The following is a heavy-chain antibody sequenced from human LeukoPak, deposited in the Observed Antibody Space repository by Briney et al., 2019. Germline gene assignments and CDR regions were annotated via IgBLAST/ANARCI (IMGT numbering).Heavy chain of an antibody. J-gene: IGHJ3*02. V-gene: IGHV3-23*01. CDR2: ISGSGGST. CDR3: AKAIAARGKGYDAFDI. CDR1: GFTFSSYA. D-gene: IGHD6-6*01. Sequence: GGSLRLSCAASGFTFSSYAMSWVRQAPGKGLELVSAISGSGGSTYYADSVKGRFTISRDNSKNTLYLQMNSLRAEDTAVYYCAKAIAARGKGYDAFDIWGQGTMVTVSS.